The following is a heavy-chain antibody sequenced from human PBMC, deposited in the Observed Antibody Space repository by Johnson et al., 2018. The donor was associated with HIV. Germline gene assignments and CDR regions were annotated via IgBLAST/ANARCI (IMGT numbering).Heavy chain of an antibody. CDR1: GFTFSSYD. CDR2: IGTTGDT. CDR3: AKDERSCGGGRCYWAFDI. Sequence: VQLMESGGGLVQPGGSLRLSCAASGFTFSSYDMHWVRQATGKGLEWVAAIGTTGDTFYPGSVKGRFTISRENAKNSLYLQMNSLRAGDTAVYYCAKDERSCGGGRCYWAFDIWGQGTMVTVSS. V-gene: IGHV3-13*01. D-gene: IGHD2-15*01. J-gene: IGHJ3*02.